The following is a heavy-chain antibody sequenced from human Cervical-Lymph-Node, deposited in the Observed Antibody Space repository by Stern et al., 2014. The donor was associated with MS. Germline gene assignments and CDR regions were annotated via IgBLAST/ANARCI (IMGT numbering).Heavy chain of an antibody. CDR1: GGSISNTNW. CDR3: ARVNSGYNWFDY. J-gene: IGHJ5*01. CDR2: IHHSGTT. Sequence: QLQLQESGPGLVKPSGTLSLMCAVFGGSISNTNWWGWLRQTPGMGLEWIGEIHHSGTTNFSPSLKSRVTMAVEKSKNQFSLELKSVTAADTAIYYCARVNSGYNWFDYWGQGTPVTVSS. D-gene: IGHD5-12*01. V-gene: IGHV4-4*02.